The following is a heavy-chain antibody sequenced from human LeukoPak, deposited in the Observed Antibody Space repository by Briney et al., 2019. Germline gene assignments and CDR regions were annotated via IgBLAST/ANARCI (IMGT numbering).Heavy chain of an antibody. CDR2: IYSGGST. CDR1: GFTVSSNY. Sequence: GGSLRLSCAASGFTVSSNYMSWVRQAPGKGLEWVSVIYSGGSTYYADSVKGRFTISRDNYKNTLYLQMNSLRAEDTAVYYCARVQWLRSWCFDYWGQGTLVTVSS. CDR3: ARVQWLRSWCFDY. D-gene: IGHD5-12*01. V-gene: IGHV3-53*01. J-gene: IGHJ4*02.